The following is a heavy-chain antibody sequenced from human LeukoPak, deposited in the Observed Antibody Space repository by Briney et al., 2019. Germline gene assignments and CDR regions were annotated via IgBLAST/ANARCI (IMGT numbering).Heavy chain of an antibody. CDR1: GDSTRNYY. D-gene: IGHD3-16*01. CDR3: AKWEERLRAFDV. Sequence: PSETLSLTCIVSGDSTRNYYWNWVRLPPGKSLEWIGFTHYTGAVLYNPSLTSRVSILVETSKNQSSLKLRFVTAEDRAMYYFAKWEERLRAFDVGGQARMVSVSS. CDR2: THYTGAV. V-gene: IGHV4-59*12. J-gene: IGHJ3*01.